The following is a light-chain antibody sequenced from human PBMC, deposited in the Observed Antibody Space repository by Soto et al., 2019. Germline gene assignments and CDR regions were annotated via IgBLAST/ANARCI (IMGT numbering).Light chain of an antibody. Sequence: EIVLTQSPDTLSLSPGERATLSCRASQTVIHNHLAWHQQKPGQTPRLLVYGASSRATGIPDRFSGSGSGTDFTLTISRLEPEDSAVYYCQQHGTSPITFGQGTRLEI. J-gene: IGKJ5*01. CDR1: QTVIHNH. CDR3: QQHGTSPIT. V-gene: IGKV3-20*01. CDR2: GAS.